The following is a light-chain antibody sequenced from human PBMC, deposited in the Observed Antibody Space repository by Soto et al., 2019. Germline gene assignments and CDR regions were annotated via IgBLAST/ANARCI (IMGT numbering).Light chain of an antibody. V-gene: IGLV2-8*01. CDR3: GSYASATLI. J-gene: IGLJ2*01. Sequence: QSALTQPPSASGSPGQSVTISCTGTSSDVGGYNYVSWYQQHPGKAPKLMIYEVSKRPSGVPDRFSGSKSGNTASLTVSGLQTEDEADYYCGSYASATLIFGGGTKLTVL. CDR2: EVS. CDR1: SSDVGGYNY.